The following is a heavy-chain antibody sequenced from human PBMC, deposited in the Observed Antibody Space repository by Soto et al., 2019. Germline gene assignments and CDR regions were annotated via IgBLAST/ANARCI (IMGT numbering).Heavy chain of an antibody. CDR3: AKDLWVIVGATPLDTLDY. J-gene: IGHJ4*02. CDR1: GFTFSSYG. CDR2: ISYDGSNK. D-gene: IGHD1-26*01. Sequence: GESLKISCAASGFTFSSYGMHWVRQAPGKGLEWVAVISYDGSNKYYADSVKGRFTISRDNSKNTLYLQMNGLRAEDTAVYYCAKDLWVIVGATPLDTLDYWGQGTLVTVSS. V-gene: IGHV3-30*18.